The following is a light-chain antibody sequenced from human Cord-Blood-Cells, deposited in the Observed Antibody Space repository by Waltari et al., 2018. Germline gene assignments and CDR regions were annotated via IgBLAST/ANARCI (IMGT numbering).Light chain of an antibody. CDR2: WAS. CDR3: QQYYSTPYS. Sequence: DIVMTQSPDSLAVSLGERATINCKSSQSVLYSSNNKNYLAWYQQKPGPPPKLLIYWASTRESGVPDRFSGSGSGTDVTLTISSLQAEDVAVYYCQQYYSTPYSFGQGTKLEIK. V-gene: IGKV4-1*01. CDR1: QSVLYSSNNKNY. J-gene: IGKJ2*03.